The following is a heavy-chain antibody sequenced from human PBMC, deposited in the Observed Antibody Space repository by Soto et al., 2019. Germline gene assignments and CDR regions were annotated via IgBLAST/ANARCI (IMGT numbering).Heavy chain of an antibody. CDR3: ARDPGGYFDY. J-gene: IGHJ4*02. D-gene: IGHD3-10*01. CDR1: GFTFSSYA. Sequence: GGSLRLSCAASGFTFSSYAMHWVRQAPGKGLEWVAVISYDGSNKYYADSVKGRFTISRDNSKNTLYLQMNSLRAEETAVYYCARDPGGYFDYWGQGTLVTVSS. CDR2: ISYDGSNK. V-gene: IGHV3-30*04.